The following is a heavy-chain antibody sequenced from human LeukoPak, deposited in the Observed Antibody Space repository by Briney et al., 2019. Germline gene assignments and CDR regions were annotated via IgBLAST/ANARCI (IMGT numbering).Heavy chain of an antibody. D-gene: IGHD3-3*01. Sequence: ASVKVSCKASGYTFTGYYMHWVRQAPGQGLEWMGWINPNSGGTNYAQKFQGRVTMTRDTSISTAYMELSRLRSDDTAVYYCARAQNYDFWSGYGPYYFDYWGQGTLVTVSS. V-gene: IGHV1-2*02. CDR1: GYTFTGYY. CDR3: ARAQNYDFWSGYGPYYFDY. CDR2: INPNSGGT. J-gene: IGHJ4*02.